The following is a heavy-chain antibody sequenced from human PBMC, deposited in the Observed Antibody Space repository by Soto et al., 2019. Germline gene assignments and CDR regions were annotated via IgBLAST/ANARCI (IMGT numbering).Heavy chain of an antibody. V-gene: IGHV1-69*13. CDR2: IIPIFGTA. Sequence: SVKVSCKASGGTFSSYAISWVRQAPGQGLEWMGGIIPIFGTANYAQKFQGRVTITADESTSTAYMELSRLRSDDTAVYYCARGNPSQNYDFWSGYSEFDYWG. CDR3: ARGNPSQNYDFWSGYSEFDY. CDR1: GGTFSSYA. J-gene: IGHJ4*01. D-gene: IGHD3-3*01.